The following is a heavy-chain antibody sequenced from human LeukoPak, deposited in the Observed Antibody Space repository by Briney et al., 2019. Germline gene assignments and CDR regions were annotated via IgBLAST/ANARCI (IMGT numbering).Heavy chain of an antibody. CDR1: GFIFNNYA. D-gene: IGHD3-22*01. J-gene: IGHJ4*02. CDR3: AKGIDSTGYYPFDY. V-gene: IGHV3-23*01. CDR2: ISESGGET. Sequence: PGGSLRLSCAASGFIFNNYAMSWVRQAPGKGLEWISAISESGGETYHADSVKGRFTISRDTSESTLYLQLNSLRAEDTAIYYCAKGIDSTGYYPFDYWGQGTLVTVSS.